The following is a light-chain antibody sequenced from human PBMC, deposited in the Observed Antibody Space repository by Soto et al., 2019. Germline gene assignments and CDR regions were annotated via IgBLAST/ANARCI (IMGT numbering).Light chain of an antibody. CDR3: QQYNYWPET. Sequence: EVAMTQSPATLSVSPGDSATLSCRASHSVSNNLAWYQHKPGQPPRRLIYDASTRATGIPARFSGSGSGTEFTLTISSLQSEDFAIFSFQQYNYWPETFGPANKVDI. J-gene: IGKJ3*01. CDR1: HSVSNN. CDR2: DAS. V-gene: IGKV3-15*01.